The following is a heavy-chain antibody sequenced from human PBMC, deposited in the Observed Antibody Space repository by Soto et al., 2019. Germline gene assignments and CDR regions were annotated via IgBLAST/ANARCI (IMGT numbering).Heavy chain of an antibody. V-gene: IGHV1-18*04. J-gene: IGHJ3*02. CDR3: ARDRRGNYYDRSVYRDPNAFDI. CDR1: GYTFTSYG. Sequence: ASVKVSCKASGYTFTSYGISWVRQAPGQGLEWMGWISAYNGNTNYAQKLQGRVTMTTDTSTSTAYMELRSLRSDDTAVYYCARDRRGNYYDRSVYRDPNAFDIWGQGTMVTVSS. CDR2: ISAYNGNT. D-gene: IGHD3-22*01.